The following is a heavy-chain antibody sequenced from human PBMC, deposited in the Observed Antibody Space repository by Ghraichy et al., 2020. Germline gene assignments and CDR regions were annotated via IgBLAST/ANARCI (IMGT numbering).Heavy chain of an antibody. D-gene: IGHD5-12*01. CDR3: ARDKADSGYDYNYYYGMDV. V-gene: IGHV1-69*13. CDR1: GGTFSSYA. CDR2: IIPIFGTA. Sequence: SVKVSCKASGGTFSSYAISWVRQAPGQGLEWMGGIIPIFGTANYAQKFQGRVTITADESTSTAYMELSSLRSEDTAVYYCARDKADSGYDYNYYYGMDVWGQGTTVTVSS. J-gene: IGHJ6*02.